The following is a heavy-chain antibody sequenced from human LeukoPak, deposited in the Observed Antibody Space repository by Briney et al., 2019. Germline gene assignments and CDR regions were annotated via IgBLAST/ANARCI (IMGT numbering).Heavy chain of an antibody. CDR1: GFTFSNYA. CDR2: ISYDGSNK. J-gene: IGHJ3*02. V-gene: IGHV3-30-3*01. D-gene: IGHD2-15*01. CDR3: AREGVGYPDAFDI. Sequence: GRSLRLSCAASGFTFSNYAMHWVRQAPGKGLEWVAVISYDGSNKYYIDSVKGRFTISRDNSKNTLYLQMNSLRAEDTAVYYCAREGVGYPDAFDIWGQGTMVTVSS.